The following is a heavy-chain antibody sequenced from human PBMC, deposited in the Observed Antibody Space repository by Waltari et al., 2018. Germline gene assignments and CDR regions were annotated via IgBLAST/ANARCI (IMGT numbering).Heavy chain of an antibody. J-gene: IGHJ5*02. Sequence: QVQLVQSGAEVKKPGASVKVSCKASGYPFTGYHIHWVRQAPGQGLEWMGRINPNSGGTNYAQKFQGRVTMTRDTSISTAYMDLSRLRSDDTAVYYCARSYCSGGSCYEGSTNWFDPWGQGTLVTVSS. D-gene: IGHD2-15*01. CDR2: INPNSGGT. CDR3: ARSYCSGGSCYEGSTNWFDP. CDR1: GYPFTGYH. V-gene: IGHV1-2*06.